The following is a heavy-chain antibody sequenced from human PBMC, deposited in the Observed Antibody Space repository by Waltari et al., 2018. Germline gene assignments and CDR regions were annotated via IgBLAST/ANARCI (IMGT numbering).Heavy chain of an antibody. CDR1: GCSISSSRYY. CDR3: ARRDY. J-gene: IGHJ4*02. CDR2: IYYSGST. Sequence: QLQLQDSGPGLVKPSETLSLNCTVAGCSISSSRYYWGWTRQPPGKGLEWIGSIYYSGSTYYNPSLKSRVTMSVDTSKNQFSLKLSSVTAADTAVYYCARRDYWGQGTLVTVSS. V-gene: IGHV4-39*01.